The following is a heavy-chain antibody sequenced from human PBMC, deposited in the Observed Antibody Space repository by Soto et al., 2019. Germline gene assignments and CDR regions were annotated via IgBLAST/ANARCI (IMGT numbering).Heavy chain of an antibody. CDR1: RFTFSSYS. Sequence: VQLLESGGGLVQPGGSLRLSCAASRFTFSSYSMSWVRQAPGKGLEWVSSISDSGGSTYYPDSVKGRFTISRDNSKNTLYLQMNSLRAEDTAVYYCAKGSTGINWFDPWGQGILVTVSS. D-gene: IGHD1-1*01. CDR2: ISDSGGST. V-gene: IGHV3-23*01. CDR3: AKGSTGINWFDP. J-gene: IGHJ5*02.